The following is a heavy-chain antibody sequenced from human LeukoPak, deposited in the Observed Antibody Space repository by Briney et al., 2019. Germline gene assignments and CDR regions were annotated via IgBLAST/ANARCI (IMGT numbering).Heavy chain of an antibody. CDR1: GGSISSGGYY. CDR2: IYYSGTT. CDR3: ARVSSSGWYDFDY. Sequence: SETLSLTCGVSGGSISSGGYYWSWIRQHPGKGLEWIGYIYYSGTTYYNPSLKSRLTISVDTSKNDFSLNLNSVTAADTAVYYCARVSSSGWYDFDYWGQGTLVTVSS. D-gene: IGHD6-13*01. V-gene: IGHV4-31*11. J-gene: IGHJ4*02.